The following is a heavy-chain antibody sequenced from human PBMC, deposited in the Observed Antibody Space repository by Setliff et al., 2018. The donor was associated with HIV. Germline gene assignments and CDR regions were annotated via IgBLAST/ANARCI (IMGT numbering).Heavy chain of an antibody. CDR3: AREVNAVADSDAFDI. CDR2: IYHAGNT. CDR1: GYSISSGYY. J-gene: IGHJ3*02. D-gene: IGHD6-19*01. Sequence: PSETLSLTCTVTGYSISSGYYWAWIRQPPGKGLEWIGYIYHAGNTYYNPSLKSRVTISVDTSKNQISLRLNSLTAADTAVYYCAREVNAVADSDAFDIWGQGTRVTVSS. V-gene: IGHV4-38-2*02.